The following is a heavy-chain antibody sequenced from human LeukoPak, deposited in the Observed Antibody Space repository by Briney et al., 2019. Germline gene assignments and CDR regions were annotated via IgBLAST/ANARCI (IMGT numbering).Heavy chain of an antibody. V-gene: IGHV1-8*02. J-gene: IGHJ6*02. CDR3: ARGPLRYFDWLLKEYYYGMDV. Sequence: ASVKVSCKASGYTFTGYYMHWVRQAPGQGLEWMGWMNPNSGNTGYAQKFQGRVTMTRNTSISTAYMELSSLRSEDTAVYYCARGPLRYFDWLLKEYYYGMDVWGQGTTVTVSS. CDR1: GYTFTGYY. D-gene: IGHD3-9*01. CDR2: MNPNSGNT.